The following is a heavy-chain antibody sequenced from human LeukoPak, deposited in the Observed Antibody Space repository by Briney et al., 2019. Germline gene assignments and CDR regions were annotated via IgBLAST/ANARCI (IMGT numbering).Heavy chain of an antibody. D-gene: IGHD3-9*01. CDR1: GYTFTVYY. CDR3: ARQRLTTAGWFDP. CDR2: INPNSGGT. Sequence: GASVKVSCKASGYTFTVYYMHWVRQAPGQGLEWVGWINPNSGGTNYAQKFQGRVTMTRDTSISTAYMELSRLRSDDTAVYYCARQRLTTAGWFDPWGQGTLVTVSS. J-gene: IGHJ5*02. V-gene: IGHV1-2*02.